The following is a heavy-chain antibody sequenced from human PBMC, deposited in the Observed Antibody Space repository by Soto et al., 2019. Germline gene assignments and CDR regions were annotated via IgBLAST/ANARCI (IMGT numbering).Heavy chain of an antibody. V-gene: IGHV4-39*01. Sequence: QLQESGPGLAQPSETLSLTCTVSGGSLSSNRHFCAWIRQPPGQGLEWIGSTDFGVNSRYNPSLESRVTLSVDTSKNPFSLKLNSVTAADTAIYYCARSETGGNPNLYFDLWGRGTLVTVSS. CDR3: ARSETGGNPNLYFDL. CDR2: TDFGVNS. J-gene: IGHJ2*01. D-gene: IGHD2-15*01. CDR1: GGSLSSNRHF.